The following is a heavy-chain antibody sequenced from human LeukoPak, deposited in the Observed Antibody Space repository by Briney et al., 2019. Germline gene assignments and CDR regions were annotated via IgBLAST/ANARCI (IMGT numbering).Heavy chain of an antibody. D-gene: IGHD3-22*01. J-gene: IGHJ4*02. V-gene: IGHV3-21*06. Sequence: GGSLRLSCAASGFTFDDYGMNWVRQARGKGLEWVSSISGSSSDIYYADSVKGRFTISRDNAKNSVFLQMNNLRAEDTAIYYCARRGYHDSSGYDYWGQGTLVTVSS. CDR2: ISGSSSDI. CDR1: GFTFDDYG. CDR3: ARRGYHDSSGYDY.